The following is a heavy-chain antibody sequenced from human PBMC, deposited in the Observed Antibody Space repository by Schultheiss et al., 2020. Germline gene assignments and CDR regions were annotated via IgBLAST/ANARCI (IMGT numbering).Heavy chain of an antibody. J-gene: IGHJ2*01. CDR1: GGSISSGGYY. D-gene: IGHD5-12*01. V-gene: IGHV4-31*03. CDR2: IYYSGST. Sequence: SATMSLTCTVSGGSISSGGYYWSWIRQHPGKGLEWIGYIYYSGSTYYNPSLKSRVTISVDTSKNQFSLKLSSVTAADTAVYYCARDPGWLRFRRWYFDLWGRGTLVTVAS. CDR3: ARDPGWLRFRRWYFDL.